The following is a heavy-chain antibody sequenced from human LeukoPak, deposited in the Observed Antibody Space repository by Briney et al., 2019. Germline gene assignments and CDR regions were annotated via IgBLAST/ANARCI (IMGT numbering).Heavy chain of an antibody. CDR1: GGSIRSGGYY. Sequence: SETLSLTCTVSGGSIRSGGYYWSWIRQHPGKGLEWIGYIYYNGVTYYNPSLKSRVTISVDTSKNQFSLELSSVTAADTAVYYCARNGAGIAAAPYYYAMGVWGQGTTVTVSS. J-gene: IGHJ6*02. CDR2: IYYNGVT. CDR3: ARNGAGIAAAPYYYAMGV. D-gene: IGHD6-13*01. V-gene: IGHV4-31*03.